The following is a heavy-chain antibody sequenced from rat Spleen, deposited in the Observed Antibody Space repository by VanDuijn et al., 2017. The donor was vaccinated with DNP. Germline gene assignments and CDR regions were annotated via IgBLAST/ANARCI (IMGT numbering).Heavy chain of an antibody. J-gene: IGHJ2*01. D-gene: IGHD1-11*01. Sequence: EVQLVESGGGLVQPGRSLKLSCAASGFTFSNYGMAWVRQAPTKGLEWVASISYEGSNTYYRDSVKGRFTISRDNAKSILYLQMDSLRSEDTATYYCTTDFERGYWGQGVMVTVSS. CDR1: GFTFSNYG. CDR3: TTDFERGY. CDR2: ISYEGSNT. V-gene: IGHV5-20*01.